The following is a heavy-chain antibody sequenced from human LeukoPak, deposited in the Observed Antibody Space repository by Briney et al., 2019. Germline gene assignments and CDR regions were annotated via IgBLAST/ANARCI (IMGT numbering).Heavy chain of an antibody. CDR3: AILITIIGVSAFDI. J-gene: IGHJ3*02. Sequence: PSETLSLTCAVYGGSFSGYYWSWIRQPPGKGLEWIGDIYYSGITNYNPSLKSRVTISVDTSKNQFSLKLSSVTAADTAVYYCAILITIIGVSAFDIWGQGTMVTVSS. D-gene: IGHD3-22*01. CDR1: GGSFSGYY. V-gene: IGHV4-34*01. CDR2: IYYSGIT.